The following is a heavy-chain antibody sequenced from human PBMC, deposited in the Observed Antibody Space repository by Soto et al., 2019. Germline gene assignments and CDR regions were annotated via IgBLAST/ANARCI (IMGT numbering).Heavy chain of an antibody. CDR3: ARDLVVVPAANNDYYYYYGMDV. V-gene: IGHV3-21*01. J-gene: IGHJ6*02. CDR1: GFTFSSYS. Sequence: PGGSLRLSCAASGFTFSSYSMNWVRQAPGKGLEWVSSISSSSSYIYYADSVKGRFTISRDNAKNSLYLQMNSLRAEDTAVYYCARDLVVVPAANNDYYYYYGMDVWGQGTTVTVSS. CDR2: ISSSSSYI. D-gene: IGHD2-2*01.